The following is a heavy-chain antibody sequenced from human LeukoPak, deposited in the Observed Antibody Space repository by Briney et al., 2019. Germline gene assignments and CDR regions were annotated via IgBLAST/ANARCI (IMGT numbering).Heavy chain of an antibody. D-gene: IGHD3-22*01. J-gene: IGHJ4*02. V-gene: IGHV4-59*08. CDR1: GGSINNYY. CDR3: ARFEKFYDSSIHYLDY. Sequence: PSETLSLTCTVSGGSINNYYWSWIRQPPGKGLEWIGYIYYNGNTNYSLSLKSRVTMSVDTYKHQFSLKVSSVTAADTAVYYCARFEKFYDSSIHYLDYWGQGALVTVSS. CDR2: IYYNGNT.